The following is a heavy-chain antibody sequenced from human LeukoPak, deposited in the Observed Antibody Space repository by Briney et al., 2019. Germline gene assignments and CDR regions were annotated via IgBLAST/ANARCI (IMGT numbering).Heavy chain of an antibody. J-gene: IGHJ6*03. D-gene: IGHD2-15*01. CDR3: GSCSGGSCYSENYYYYMDV. Sequence: GASVTVSCTASGGTFSIYAISWVRQAPGQGLEWMGGIIPIFGTANYAQKFQGRVTITTDESTSTAYMELSSLRSEDTAVYYCGSCSGGSCYSENYYYYMDVWGKGTTVTVSS. CDR2: IIPIFGTA. V-gene: IGHV1-69*05. CDR1: GGTFSIYA.